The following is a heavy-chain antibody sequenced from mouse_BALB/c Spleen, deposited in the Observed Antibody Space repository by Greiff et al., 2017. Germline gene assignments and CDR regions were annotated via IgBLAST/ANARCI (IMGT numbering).Heavy chain of an antibody. CDR2: INPGSSTI. J-gene: IGHJ1*01. CDR1: GFYFSRYW. D-gene: IGHD2-1*01. V-gene: IGHV4-2*02. CDR3: ARLGNYGYFAV. Sequence: EVKLLESGGGLVQPGGSLILSCAASGFYFSRYWMSWARQAPGKGQEWIGEINPGSSTINYTPSLKDKFIISRDNAKNTLYLQMSKVRSEDTALYYCARLGNYGYFAVWGAGTTVTVSS.